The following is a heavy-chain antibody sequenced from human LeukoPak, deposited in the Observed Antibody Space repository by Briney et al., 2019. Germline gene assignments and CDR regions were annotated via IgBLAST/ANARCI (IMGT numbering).Heavy chain of an antibody. CDR1: GFTFSSYG. D-gene: IGHD1-14*01. CDR3: ASAPRITPEY. V-gene: IGHV3-30*02. Sequence: GGSLRLSCAASGFTFSSYGMHWVRQAPGKGLEWVAFIRYDGSNKYYADSVRGRFTISRDTAKNTLYLQMNSLRAEDTAVYYCASAPRITPEYWGQGTLVTVSS. CDR2: IRYDGSNK. J-gene: IGHJ4*02.